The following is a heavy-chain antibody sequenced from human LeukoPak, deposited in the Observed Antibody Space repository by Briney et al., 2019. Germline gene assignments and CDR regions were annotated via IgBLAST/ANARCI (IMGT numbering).Heavy chain of an antibody. CDR1: GYSFTNYW. J-gene: IGHJ4*02. Sequence: GESLKISCKGSGYSFTNYWIGCVRQMPGKGLEWMGIIYPGDSDTRYSPSFQGQVTISADKSISTAYLQWSSLKASDTAMYYCARRIAATGRGYFDYWGQGTLVTVSS. D-gene: IGHD6-13*01. V-gene: IGHV5-51*01. CDR3: ARRIAATGRGYFDY. CDR2: IYPGDSDT.